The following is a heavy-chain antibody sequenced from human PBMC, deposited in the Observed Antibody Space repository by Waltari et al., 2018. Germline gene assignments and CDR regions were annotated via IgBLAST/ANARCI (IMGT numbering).Heavy chain of an antibody. CDR2: IKQDGSEK. D-gene: IGHD3-3*01. CDR3: ARELVAASDEFWGYFDL. J-gene: IGHJ2*01. V-gene: IGHV3-7*01. Sequence: EVQLVESGGGLVQPGGSLRLSCAASGFTFSSYWMSWVRQATGQGLEWVANIKQDGSEKYYVDSVKGRFTISRDNAKNSLYLQMNSLRAEDTAVYYCARELVAASDEFWGYFDLWGRGTLVTVSS. CDR1: GFTFSSYW.